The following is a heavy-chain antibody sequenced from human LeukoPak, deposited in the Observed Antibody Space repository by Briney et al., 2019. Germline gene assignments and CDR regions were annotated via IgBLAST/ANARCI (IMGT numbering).Heavy chain of an antibody. CDR1: GFTFSSYA. D-gene: IGHD5-12*01. V-gene: IGHV3-23*01. CDR3: AKGGVGVATTYLYGMDV. J-gene: IGHJ6*02. CDR2: ISGSGGST. Sequence: QPGGSLRLSCAASGFTFSSYAMSWVRQAPGEGLECVSGISGSGGSTYYADSVKGRFTISRDNSKNTLYLQMNSLRAEDTAVYYCAKGGVGVATTYLYGMDVWGQGTTVTVSS.